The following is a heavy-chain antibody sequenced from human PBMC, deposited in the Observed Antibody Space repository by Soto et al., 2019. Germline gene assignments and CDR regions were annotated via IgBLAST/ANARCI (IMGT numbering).Heavy chain of an antibody. V-gene: IGHV1-46*01. CDR1: GYIFTNHY. CDR3: VRADYYDSSGFYYDY. CDR2: INPSGGST. Sequence: ASVKVSCKASGYIFTNHYIHWVRQAPGQGLEWMGIINPSGGSTNYLQKFQGRVTMTRDTSTSTVYMELSSLRSEDTAVYFCVRADYYDSSGFYYDYWGQGTLVTVSS. D-gene: IGHD3-22*01. J-gene: IGHJ4*02.